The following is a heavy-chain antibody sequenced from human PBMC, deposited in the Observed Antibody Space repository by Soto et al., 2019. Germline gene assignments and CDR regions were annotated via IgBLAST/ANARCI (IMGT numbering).Heavy chain of an antibody. CDR2: ISWNSGGM. Sequence: EVQLVESGGGLVQPGRSLRLSCAASGFSFDDFAMHWVRQAPGKGLEWVSGISWNSGGMGYADSVKGRFTISRDNAKNSLYLQLNSLRAEDTALYYCARDQRGSIAAPGTDAFDFWGQGTLVTVSS. CDR3: ARDQRGSIAAPGTDAFDF. D-gene: IGHD6-13*01. CDR1: GFSFDDFA. J-gene: IGHJ4*02. V-gene: IGHV3-9*01.